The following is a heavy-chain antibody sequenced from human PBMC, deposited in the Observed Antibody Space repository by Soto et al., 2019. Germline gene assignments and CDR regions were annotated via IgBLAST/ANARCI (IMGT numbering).Heavy chain of an antibody. CDR1: GGTWGSDS. CDR2: IIPIFSTA. D-gene: IGHD2-2*01. Sequence: GSDMARGGTWGSDSIRGVGQAPGKGFAWMGGIIPIFSTAKYAQKFQGRVTITADESTGTAYMERSSLRSEDTAVYYCAARRTDIVVVPAAPDYYYYGMDVWGQGTTVPVSS. J-gene: IGHJ6*02. CDR3: AARRTDIVVVPAAPDYYYYGMDV. V-gene: IGHV1-69*01.